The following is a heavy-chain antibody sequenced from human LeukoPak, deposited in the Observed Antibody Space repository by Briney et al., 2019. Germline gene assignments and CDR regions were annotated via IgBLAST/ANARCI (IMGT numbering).Heavy chain of an antibody. Sequence: GGSQRFSCAASGFTFSSYDMHWGRQATGKGLEWVSAIGTAGDTYYPGSVKGRFTISRENAKNSLYLQMNSLRAGDTAVYYCARAAHYYDSTQWYFDLWGRGTLVTVSS. D-gene: IGHD3-22*01. J-gene: IGHJ2*01. V-gene: IGHV3-13*04. CDR1: GFTFSSYD. CDR3: ARAAHYYDSTQWYFDL. CDR2: IGTAGDT.